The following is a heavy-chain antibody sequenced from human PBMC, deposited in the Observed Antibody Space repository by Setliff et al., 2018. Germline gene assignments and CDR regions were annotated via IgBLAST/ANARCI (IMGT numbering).Heavy chain of an antibody. CDR1: GVSVASHY. CDR2: VHDNGET. V-gene: IGHV4-59*02. CDR3: ARPHGGDYAFDI. Sequence: SETLSLTCTVSGVSVASHYWSWIRQAPGTGLGWIAYVHDNGETNQNPSLKSRVTISVDTSKNQLSLRLLSVTAADTAVYYCARPHGGDYAFDIWGQGTMVTVSS. J-gene: IGHJ3*02. D-gene: IGHD2-21*01.